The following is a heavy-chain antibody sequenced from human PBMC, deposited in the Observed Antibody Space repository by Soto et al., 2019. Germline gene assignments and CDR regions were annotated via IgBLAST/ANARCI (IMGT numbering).Heavy chain of an antibody. Sequence: QVQLQQWGAGLLKPSEILFLTCAVYGGSFSHNSWSWIRPPPGQGLEWVGEVQHSGSTNYNPSLKSRATISVDTSKNQFSLKLSSVTASDTAVYYCARGGGQEGYSDSSGSLQTFQHWGQGTLVTVSS. V-gene: IGHV4-34*01. CDR1: GGSFSHNS. J-gene: IGHJ1*01. CDR3: ARGGGQEGYSDSSGSLQTFQH. D-gene: IGHD3-22*01. CDR2: VQHSGST.